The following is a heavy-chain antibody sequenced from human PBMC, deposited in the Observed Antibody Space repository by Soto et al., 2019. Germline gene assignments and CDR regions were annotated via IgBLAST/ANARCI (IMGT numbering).Heavy chain of an antibody. J-gene: IGHJ6*02. Sequence: ASVKVSCKASGYTFTSYGISWVRQAPGQGLEWMGWISAYNGNTNYAQKLQGRVTMTTDTSTSTAYMELRSLRSDDTAVYYCARVSSGPLPYSYGFDHYYYYGMDVWGQGTTVTVSS. CDR1: GYTFTSYG. D-gene: IGHD5-18*01. CDR2: ISAYNGNT. CDR3: ARVSSGPLPYSYGFDHYYYYGMDV. V-gene: IGHV1-18*01.